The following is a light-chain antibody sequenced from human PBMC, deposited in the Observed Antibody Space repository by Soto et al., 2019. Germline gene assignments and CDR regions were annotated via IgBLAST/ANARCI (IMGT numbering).Light chain of an antibody. Sequence: QSALTQPASVSGSPGQSITISCAGTTSDIGGYDYVSWYQHHPGKAPKLIIYDVTRRPSGVSPRFSGSKSGNTASLTISGLQAEDEADYYCSSFSVDSPLFASGTQLTVL. CDR1: TSDIGGYDY. CDR2: DVT. J-gene: IGLJ6*01. CDR3: SSFSVDSPL. V-gene: IGLV2-14*01.